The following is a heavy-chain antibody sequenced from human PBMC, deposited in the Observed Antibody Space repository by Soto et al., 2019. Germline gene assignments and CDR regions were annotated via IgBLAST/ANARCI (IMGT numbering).Heavy chain of an antibody. Sequence: VGSQRPGCVASGIKFGSRAMSRVRQAPGEGLEWVSTITDNGGDTKSADSVRGRFTISRDNSKNTLYLQMSSLRAEDSAVYYCARGSTDSYPGSRIFDFWGRGTLVTVSS. D-gene: IGHD3-10*01. CDR3: ARGSTDSYPGSRIFDF. CDR2: ITDNGGDT. CDR1: GIKFGSRA. V-gene: IGHV3-23*01. J-gene: IGHJ4*02.